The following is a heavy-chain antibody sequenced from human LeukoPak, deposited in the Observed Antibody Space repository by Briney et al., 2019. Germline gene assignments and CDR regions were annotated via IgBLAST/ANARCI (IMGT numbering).Heavy chain of an antibody. D-gene: IGHD6-13*01. V-gene: IGHV1-69*01. J-gene: IGHJ4*02. Sequence: SVKVSCKASGGTFSNFVVSWVRQAPGQGLEWMGAIIPIFTTAKYAQNFQGRVTITADASTSTAYMELRSLRSDDTAVYYCARSAAAGREWIDYWGQGTLVTVSS. CDR2: IIPIFTTA. CDR1: GGTFSNFV. CDR3: ARSAAAGREWIDY.